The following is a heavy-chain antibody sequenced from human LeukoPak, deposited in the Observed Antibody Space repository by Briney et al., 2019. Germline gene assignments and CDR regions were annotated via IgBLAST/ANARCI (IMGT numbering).Heavy chain of an antibody. J-gene: IGHJ6*02. Sequence: GGSLRLSCAASGFTFSSYGMHWVRQAPGKGLEWVAVISYDGSNKYYADSVKGRFTISRDNSKNTLYLQMNSLRAEDTAVYYCAKDSPPPGNFWSGYYPIRYYYYGMDVWGQGTTVTVSS. V-gene: IGHV3-30*18. CDR3: AKDSPPPGNFWSGYYPIRYYYYGMDV. CDR1: GFTFSSYG. CDR2: ISYDGSNK. D-gene: IGHD3-3*01.